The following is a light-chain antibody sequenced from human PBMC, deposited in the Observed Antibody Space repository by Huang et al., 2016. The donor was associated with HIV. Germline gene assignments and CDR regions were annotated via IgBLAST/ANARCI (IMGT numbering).Light chain of an antibody. Sequence: EIVLTQSPGTLSLSPGERATLSGRASQSVSGSYLAWYQQQPGQAPRLLLHGASSRATVIPDRFSGSGSVTDVTLTISRLEPEDTALYYCQVYGTSPPGPFGPGATVHIK. CDR2: GAS. J-gene: IGKJ3*01. CDR3: QVYGTSPPGP. V-gene: IGKV3-20*01. CDR1: QSVSGSY.